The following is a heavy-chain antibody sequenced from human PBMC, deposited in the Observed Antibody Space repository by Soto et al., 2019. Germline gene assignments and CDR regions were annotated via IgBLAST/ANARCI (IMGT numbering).Heavy chain of an antibody. CDR1: GFTFSNAW. CDR3: TTGVVKGRGAFDI. D-gene: IGHD2-21*01. V-gene: IGHV3-15*07. CDR2: IKSKTDGGTT. Sequence: EVQLVESGGGLVKPGGSLRLSCAASGFTFSNAWMNWVRQAPGKGLEWVGRIKSKTDGGTTDYAAPVTGRFTISRDXXKNTLYLKMNSLKSEDTAVYYCTTGVVKGRGAFDIWGQGTMVTVSS. J-gene: IGHJ3*02.